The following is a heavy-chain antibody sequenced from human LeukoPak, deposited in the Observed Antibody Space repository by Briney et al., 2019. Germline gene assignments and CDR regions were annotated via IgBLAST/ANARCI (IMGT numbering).Heavy chain of an antibody. CDR3: ARDPKLDTAMVTCLDY. V-gene: IGHV1-46*01. D-gene: IGHD5-18*01. J-gene: IGHJ4*02. CDR1: GYTFTSYY. Sequence: ASVKVSCKASGYTFTSYYMHWVRQAPGQGLEWMGIINPSGGSTSYAQKFQGRVTMTRDTSTSTVYMELSSLRSEDTAMYYCARDPKLDTAMVTCLDYWGQGTLVTVSS. CDR2: INPSGGST.